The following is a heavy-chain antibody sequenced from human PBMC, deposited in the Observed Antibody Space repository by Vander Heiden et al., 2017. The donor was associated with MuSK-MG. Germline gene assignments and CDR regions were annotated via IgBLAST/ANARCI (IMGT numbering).Heavy chain of an antibody. CDR2: IYHTGST. CDR3: AREDGKY. J-gene: IGHJ4*02. CDR1: GYSISSGYY. Sequence: QVQLQESGPGLVKPSEPLSLTCSVSGYSISSGYYWDWIRQPPGVGLEWIGYIYHTGSTYYNPSLKSRVTISLDTSKNQFSLKLTSVTAADTAVYYCAREDGKYWGQGMLVTVSS. V-gene: IGHV4-38-2*02.